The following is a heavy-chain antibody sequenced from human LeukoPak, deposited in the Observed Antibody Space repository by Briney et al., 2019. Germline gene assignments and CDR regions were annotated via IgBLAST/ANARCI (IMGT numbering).Heavy chain of an antibody. D-gene: IGHD6-19*01. CDR3: ARAGSGSGWYFDY. Sequence: GASVKVSCKASGYDFTSVGITWVRRAPGQGLEWMGWISPYNGNTRYAQKFQGRVAMTTDTSTTTAYMELRGLGFNDTAVYYCARAGSGSGWYFDYWGQGTLVTVSS. J-gene: IGHJ4*02. V-gene: IGHV1-18*01. CDR1: GYDFTSVG. CDR2: ISPYNGNT.